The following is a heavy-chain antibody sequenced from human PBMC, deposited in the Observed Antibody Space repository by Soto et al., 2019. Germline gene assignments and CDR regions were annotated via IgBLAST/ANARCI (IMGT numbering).Heavy chain of an antibody. CDR3: ARGMYDSSGFSNPFDI. D-gene: IGHD3-22*01. V-gene: IGHV4-59*01. Sequence: QVQLQESGPGLVKPSETLSLTCTVSGVSISSSYWSWIRQSPGKEMQWIGYIYYSGSVKYNPSLNMLVTISADMSRNQLSLRVTPVTAADTALYYCARGMYDSSGFSNPFDIWGQGTMVTVSS. CDR1: GVSISSSY. J-gene: IGHJ3*02. CDR2: IYYSGSV.